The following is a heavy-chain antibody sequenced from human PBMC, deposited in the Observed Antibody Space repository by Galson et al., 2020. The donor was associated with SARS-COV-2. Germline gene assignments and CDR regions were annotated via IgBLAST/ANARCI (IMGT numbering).Heavy chain of an antibody. Sequence: SQTLSLTCTVSGGSISSSSYYWGWIRQPPGKGLEWIGSIYYSGSTYYNPSLKSRVTISVDTSKNQFSLKLSSVTAADTAVYYCARRPDSYDSPLDYWGQGTLVTVSS. CDR2: IYYSGST. CDR3: ARRPDSYDSPLDY. V-gene: IGHV4-39*01. J-gene: IGHJ4*02. D-gene: IGHD5-18*01. CDR1: GGSISSSSYY.